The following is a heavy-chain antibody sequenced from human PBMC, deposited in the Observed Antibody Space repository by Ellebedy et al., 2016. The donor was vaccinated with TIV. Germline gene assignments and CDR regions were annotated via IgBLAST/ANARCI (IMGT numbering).Heavy chain of an antibody. CDR2: IYYSGST. V-gene: IGHV4-59*01. Sequence: SETLSLTXTVSGGSISSYYWSWIRQPPGKGLEWIGYIYYSGSTNYNPSLKSRVTISVDTSKNQFSLKLSSVTAADTAVYYCARGPGEDYITIFGVVNFDAFDIWGQGTMVTVSS. D-gene: IGHD3-3*01. CDR3: ARGPGEDYITIFGVVNFDAFDI. CDR1: GGSISSYY. J-gene: IGHJ3*02.